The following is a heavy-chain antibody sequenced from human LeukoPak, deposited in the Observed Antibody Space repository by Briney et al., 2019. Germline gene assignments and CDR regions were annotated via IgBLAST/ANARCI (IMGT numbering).Heavy chain of an antibody. D-gene: IGHD6-19*01. J-gene: IGHJ3*02. CDR2: IYYTGST. Sequence: SETLSLTCPVSGGSISSSSFYWGWIRQPPGKGLEWIGSIYYTGSTYYNPSLKSRVTISVDTSKNQFSLKLSSVTAADTAVYYCARGSSGWYDAFDIWGQGTMVTVSS. CDR1: GGSISSSSFY. V-gene: IGHV4-39*07. CDR3: ARGSSGWYDAFDI.